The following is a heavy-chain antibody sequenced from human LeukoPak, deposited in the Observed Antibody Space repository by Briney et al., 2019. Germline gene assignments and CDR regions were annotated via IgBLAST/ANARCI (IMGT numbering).Heavy chain of an antibody. D-gene: IGHD6-25*01. CDR2: SIPVGAP. CDR3: ARDARLHYYFDY. CDR1: GGSSVVTT. V-gene: IGHV4-4*07. J-gene: IGHJ4*02. Sequence: SETLSLTCTVPGGSSVVTTGAGSGSPPGRDWSGLGVSIPVGAPTNPSLKSRVTMSIDTSKNQFSLKLSSVTAADTAVYYCARDARLHYYFDYWGQGTLVTVSS.